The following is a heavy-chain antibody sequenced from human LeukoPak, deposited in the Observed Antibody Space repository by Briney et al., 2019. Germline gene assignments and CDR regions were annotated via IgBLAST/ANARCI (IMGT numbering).Heavy chain of an antibody. CDR1: GFTFSSYG. CDR3: AKTAVAGTNYYYMDV. J-gene: IGHJ6*03. CDR2: IRYDGSNK. V-gene: IGHV3-30*02. D-gene: IGHD6-19*01. Sequence: PGGSLRLSCAASGFTFSSYGTHWVRQAPGKGLEWVAFIRYDGSNKYYADSVKGRFTISRDNSKNTLYLQMNSLRAEDTVVYYCAKTAVAGTNYYYMDVWGKGTTVTVSS.